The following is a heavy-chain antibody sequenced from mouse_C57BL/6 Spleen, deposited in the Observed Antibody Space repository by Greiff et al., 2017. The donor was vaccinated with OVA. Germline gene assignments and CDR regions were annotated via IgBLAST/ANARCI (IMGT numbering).Heavy chain of an antibody. V-gene: IGHV1-69*01. CDR1: GYTFTSYW. D-gene: IGHD1-1*01. J-gene: IGHJ1*03. Sequence: QVQLQQPGAELVMPGASVKLSCKASGYTFTSYWMHWVKQRPGQGLEWIGEIDPSDSYTKYNQKFKGKSTLTVDKSSSTAYMQLSSLTSEDSAVYYCARRGNYYGSSYVGWYFDVWGTGTTVTVSS. CDR3: ARRGNYYGSSYVGWYFDV. CDR2: IDPSDSYT.